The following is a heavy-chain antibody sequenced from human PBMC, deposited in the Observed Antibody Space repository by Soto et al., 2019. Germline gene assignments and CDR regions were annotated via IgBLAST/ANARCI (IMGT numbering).Heavy chain of an antibody. J-gene: IGHJ6*02. Sequence: QVQLVQSGAEVKKPGASVKVSCKASGYTFTSYGLSWVRQAPGQGLEWMGWINGYTGNTNYAQKFQGRVTMTTDTXTNTAYLDLWTLIPDDTAVYYCARSWVTGKGGIDVWGQGTTVTVSS. V-gene: IGHV1-18*01. CDR2: INGYTGNT. CDR1: GYTFTSYG. D-gene: IGHD3-16*01. CDR3: ARSWVTGKGGIDV.